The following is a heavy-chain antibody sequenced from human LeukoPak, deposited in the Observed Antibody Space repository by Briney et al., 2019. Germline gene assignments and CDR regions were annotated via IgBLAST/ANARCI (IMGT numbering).Heavy chain of an antibody. Sequence: SETLSLTCAVYGGSFSGYYWSWIRRPPGKGLEWIGEINHSGSTNYNPSLKSRVTISVDTSKNQFSLKLSSVTAADTAVYYCARGLPLLSYYYYGMDVWGQGTTVTVSS. J-gene: IGHJ6*02. CDR2: INHSGST. V-gene: IGHV4-34*01. D-gene: IGHD2-2*01. CDR1: GGSFSGYY. CDR3: ARGLPLLSYYYYGMDV.